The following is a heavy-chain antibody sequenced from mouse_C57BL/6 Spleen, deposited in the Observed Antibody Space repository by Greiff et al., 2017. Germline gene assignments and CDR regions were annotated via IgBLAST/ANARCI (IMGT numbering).Heavy chain of an antibody. CDR3: AREGLRQGSWFAY. Sequence: EVMLVESGGGLVKPGGSLKLSCAASGFTFSDYGMHWVRQAPEKGLEWVAYISSGSSTIYYADTVKGRFTISRDNAKNTLFLQMTSLRSEDTAMYYCAREGLRQGSWFAYWGQGTLVTVSA. CDR1: GFTFSDYG. CDR2: ISSGSSTI. J-gene: IGHJ3*01. D-gene: IGHD2-4*01. V-gene: IGHV5-17*01.